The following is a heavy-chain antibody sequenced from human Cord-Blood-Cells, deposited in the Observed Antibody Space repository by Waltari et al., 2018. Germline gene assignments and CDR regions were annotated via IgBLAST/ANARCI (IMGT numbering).Heavy chain of an antibody. CDR3: ARDYYDSSGYAYYYYYYGMDV. D-gene: IGHD3-22*01. V-gene: IGHV3-48*02. J-gene: IGHJ6*02. Sequence: EVQLVESGGGLVQPGGSLRLSCAASGFTFSSYSTNWVRKDPGQGLAGVSYISSSSSTIYYADSVKGRFTISRDNAKNSLYLQMNSLRDEDTAVYYCARDYYDSSGYAYYYYYYGMDVWGQGTTVTVSS. CDR2: ISSSSSTI. CDR1: GFTFSSYS.